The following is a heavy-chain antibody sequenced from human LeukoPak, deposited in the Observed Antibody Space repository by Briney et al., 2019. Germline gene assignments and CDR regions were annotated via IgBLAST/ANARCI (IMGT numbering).Heavy chain of an antibody. V-gene: IGHV7-4-1*02. D-gene: IGHD5-18*01. Sequence: ASVKVSCKTSGYTFISYAMNWVRQAPGQGLEWVGWINTNTGNPTYAQGFTGRYVFSLDTSVSTAYLQISGLKADDTAVYYCGRDPKLGIRGYTYGYIDYWGQGTLVTVSS. CDR1: GYTFISYA. J-gene: IGHJ4*02. CDR3: GRDPKLGIRGYTYGYIDY. CDR2: INTNTGNP.